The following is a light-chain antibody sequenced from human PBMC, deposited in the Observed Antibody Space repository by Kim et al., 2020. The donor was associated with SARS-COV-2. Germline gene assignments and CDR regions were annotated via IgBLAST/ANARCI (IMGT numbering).Light chain of an antibody. Sequence: ERATLFCSRTQRVSSNYLAWYQQKPGQAPRLLIYGASSRDSGIPYRFSGSGSGTDFTLTISRLQPEDFAAYYCQKYGSALLTFGGGTQLEIK. CDR2: GAS. CDR3: QKYGSALLT. J-gene: IGKJ5*01. CDR1: QRVSSNY. V-gene: IGKV3-20*01.